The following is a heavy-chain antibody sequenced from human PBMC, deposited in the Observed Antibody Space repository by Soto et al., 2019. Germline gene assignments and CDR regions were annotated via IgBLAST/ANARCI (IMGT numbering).Heavy chain of an antibody. Sequence: QVQLLESGPGLVKPSQTLSLTCTVSGDSITTGDYCWSWIRQNPGKGLEWIGYIYHSGKTYYNPSLRSRFTRSVDTSKNQFSLSLNSVTAADTAVYYCARYDFSSGYHQNWVDPWGQGTLVTVSS. J-gene: IGHJ5*02. CDR2: IYHSGKT. CDR1: GDSITTGDYC. CDR3: ARYDFSSGYHQNWVDP. D-gene: IGHD3-3*01. V-gene: IGHV4-31*03.